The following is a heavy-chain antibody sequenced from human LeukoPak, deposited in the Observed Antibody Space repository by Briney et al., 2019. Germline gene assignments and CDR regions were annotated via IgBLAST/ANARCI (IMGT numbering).Heavy chain of an antibody. V-gene: IGHV1-8*01. Sequence: AASVKVSCKASGYTFTSYDINWVRQATGQGLEWMGWMNPNSGNTGYAQKFQGRVTMTRNTSISTAYMELSSLRSEDTAVYYCARAYPYYDILTGYYKGGFDPWGQGTLVTVSS. CDR1: GYTFTSYD. J-gene: IGHJ5*02. CDR3: ARAYPYYDILTGYYKGGFDP. CDR2: MNPNSGNT. D-gene: IGHD3-9*01.